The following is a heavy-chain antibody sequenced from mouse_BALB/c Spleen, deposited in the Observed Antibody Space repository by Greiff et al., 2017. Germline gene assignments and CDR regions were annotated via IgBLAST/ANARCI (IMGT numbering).Heavy chain of an antibody. CDR2: IWSGGST. J-gene: IGHJ3*01. D-gene: IGHD2-1*01. Sequence: VQRVESGPGLVQPSQSLSITCTVSGFSLTSYGVHWVRQSPGKGLEWLGVIWSGGSTDYNAAFISRLSISKDNSKSQVFFKMNSLQANDTAIYYCARGSGNYDWFAYWGQGTLVTVSA. CDR1: GFSLTSYG. CDR3: ARGSGNYDWFAY. V-gene: IGHV2-2*02.